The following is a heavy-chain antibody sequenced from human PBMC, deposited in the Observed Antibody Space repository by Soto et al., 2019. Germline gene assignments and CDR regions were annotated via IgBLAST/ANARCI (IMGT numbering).Heavy chain of an antibody. V-gene: IGHV1-18*01. CDR2: ISPYTGNT. D-gene: IGHD5-18*01. CDR1: GYIFVNYG. Sequence: QVQLLQSGDEVKKPGASVKVSCKASGYIFVNYGIAWVRQAPGQGLEWMGWISPYTGNTHSATKIQGRLTMTTDTSSSTAYMDLGSLTSDDTAVYCCVMVDTYVTRTPQDVWGQGTTVTVSS. J-gene: IGHJ6*02. CDR3: VMVDTYVTRTPQDV.